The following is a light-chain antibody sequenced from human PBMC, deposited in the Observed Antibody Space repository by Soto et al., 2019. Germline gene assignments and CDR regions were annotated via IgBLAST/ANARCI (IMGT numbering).Light chain of an antibody. Sequence: QPVLTQPPSVSAAPGQKVTISCSESSSNIGNNYVSWYQQLPGTAPKLLIYDNNKRPSGIPDRFSGSKSGTSATLGITGLQTGDEADYYCGTWDSSLSAFYVFGTGTKVTVL. J-gene: IGLJ1*01. CDR1: SSNIGNNY. CDR3: GTWDSSLSAFYV. CDR2: DNN. V-gene: IGLV1-51*01.